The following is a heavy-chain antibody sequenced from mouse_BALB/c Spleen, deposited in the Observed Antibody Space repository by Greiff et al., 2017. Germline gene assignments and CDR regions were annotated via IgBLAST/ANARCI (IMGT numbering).Heavy chain of an antibody. CDR3: ARDNYGNGFAY. V-gene: IGHV5-6-3*01. CDR1: GFTFSSYG. D-gene: IGHD2-1*01. Sequence: EVQVVESGGGLVQPGGSLKLSCAASGFTFSSYGMSWVRQTPDKRLELVATINSNGGSTYYPDSVKGRFTISRDNAKNTLYLQMSSLKSEDTAMYYCARDNYGNGFAYWGQGTLVTVSA. CDR2: INSNGGST. J-gene: IGHJ3*01.